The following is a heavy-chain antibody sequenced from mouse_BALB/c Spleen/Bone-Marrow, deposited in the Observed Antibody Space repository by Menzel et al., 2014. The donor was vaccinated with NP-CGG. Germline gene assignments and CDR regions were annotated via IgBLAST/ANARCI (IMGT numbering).Heavy chain of an antibody. CDR2: INPGSGGT. V-gene: IGHV1-54*01. J-gene: IGHJ2*01. Sequence: QVQLKQSGAELVRPGTSVKVSCKASGYAFTNYLIEWVKQRPGQGLEWIGVINPGSGGTNYNEKFKGKATLTADKSSSTAYVQFSSLTSDDSAVYFCARSYYGSPYFDYWGQGTTLTVSS. CDR1: GYAFTNYL. CDR3: ARSYYGSPYFDY. D-gene: IGHD1-1*01.